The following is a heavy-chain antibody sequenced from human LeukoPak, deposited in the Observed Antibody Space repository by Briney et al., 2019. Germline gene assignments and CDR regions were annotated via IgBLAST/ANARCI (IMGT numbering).Heavy chain of an antibody. CDR2: ISYSGFT. V-gene: IGHV4-59*08. J-gene: IGHJ4*02. CDR1: GGSISSYQ. CDR3: AGHHPRNTVDF. D-gene: IGHD2-8*02. Sequence: PSETLSLTCTVSGGSISSYQWSWIRQPPGKGLEWIGYISYSGFTNYNPSLKSRVTISLDTSKNQFSLKLTSVTAADTAAYYCAGHHPRNTVDFWGQGTLVTVSS.